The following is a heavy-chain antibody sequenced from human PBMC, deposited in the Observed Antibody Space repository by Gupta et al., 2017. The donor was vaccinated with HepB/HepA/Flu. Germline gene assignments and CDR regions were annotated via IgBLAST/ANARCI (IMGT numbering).Heavy chain of an antibody. J-gene: IGHJ5*02. Sequence: QVQLVESGGGVVQPGRSLRLSCAASGFTFSSYGMHWVRQAPGKGLEWVAVISYDGSNKYYADSVKGRFTISRDNSKNTLYLQMNSLRAEDTAVYYCAKDSSGWTYNWFDPWGQGTLVTVSS. CDR1: GFTFSSYG. CDR2: ISYDGSNK. V-gene: IGHV3-30*18. CDR3: AKDSSGWTYNWFDP. D-gene: IGHD6-19*01.